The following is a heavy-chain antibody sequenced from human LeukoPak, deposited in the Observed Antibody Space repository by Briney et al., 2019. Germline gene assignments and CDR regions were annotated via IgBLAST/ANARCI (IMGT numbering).Heavy chain of an antibody. CDR2: ISWNSGSI. CDR1: GFTFDDYA. Sequence: GGSLRLSCAASGFTFDDYAMRWVRQAPGKGLEWVSGISWNSGSIGYADSVKGRFTISRDNAKNSLYLQMNSLRAEDMALYYCAKGGVRYYYGSGSSVDYWGQGTLVTVSS. CDR3: AKGGVRYYYGSGSSVDY. J-gene: IGHJ4*02. D-gene: IGHD3-10*01. V-gene: IGHV3-9*03.